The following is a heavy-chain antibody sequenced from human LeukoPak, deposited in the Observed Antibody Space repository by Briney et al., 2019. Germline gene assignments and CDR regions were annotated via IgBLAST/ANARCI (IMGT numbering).Heavy chain of an antibody. V-gene: IGHV3-7*01. CDR1: GFTFSSYW. CDR2: IKQDESEK. CDR3: ARDKIEGPTKLDY. Sequence: GGSLRLSCAASGFTFSSYWMSWVRQAPGEGLESGANIKQDESEKYYVDSLKGRFTISRDNAKNSLYLQMNSLRAEDTAVYYCARDKIEGPTKLDYWGQGILVTVSS. J-gene: IGHJ4*02. D-gene: IGHD1-1*01.